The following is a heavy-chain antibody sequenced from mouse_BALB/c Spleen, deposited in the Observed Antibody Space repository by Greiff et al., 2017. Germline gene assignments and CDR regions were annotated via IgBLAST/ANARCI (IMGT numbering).Heavy chain of an antibody. D-gene: IGHD2-1*01. CDR1: GFAFSSYW. CDR2: IYPGDGDT. V-gene: IGHV1-80*01. Sequence: VQLHQSGAELVRPGSSVKISCTASGFAFSSYWLTWVQQRPGQGLEWIGQIYPGDGDTNYNGKFKGKATLASDKSSSTAYMQLSRLTSEDSAVYDGERDENGNYEGNAMDDWGQGTAVTVSA. CDR3: ERDENGNYEGNAMDD. J-gene: IGHJ4*01.